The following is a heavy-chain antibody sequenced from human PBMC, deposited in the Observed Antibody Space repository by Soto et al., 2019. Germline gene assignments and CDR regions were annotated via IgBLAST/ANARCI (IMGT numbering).Heavy chain of an antibody. J-gene: IGHJ5*02. D-gene: IGHD2-8*01. Sequence: PSETLSLTCAVYGRSYDGSFSDYYWTWIRQSPGKGLEWIGEINHSGNTNCRPSLKSRVTMSVDTSKNQFSLKLSSVTAADTAVYYCARGRREILLIGWFDPWGQGTLVTVSS. V-gene: IGHV4-34*01. CDR3: ARGRREILLIGWFDP. CDR1: GRSYDGSFSDYY. CDR2: INHSGNT.